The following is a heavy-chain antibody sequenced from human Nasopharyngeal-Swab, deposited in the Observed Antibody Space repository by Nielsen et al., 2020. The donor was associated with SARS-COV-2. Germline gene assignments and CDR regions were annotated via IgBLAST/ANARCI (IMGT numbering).Heavy chain of an antibody. CDR3: VRSSSWYYFDY. CDR1: EDSIAYSTFY. Sequence: SDTLSPTFTVLEDSIAYSTFYWCWIRQPPGKGLEWIGNIYYNGNTYQTPSLKSRLTISVDKSKNQFSLQLSSVTAADTAVYYCVRSSSWYYFDYWAQGTQVTVSS. V-gene: IGHV4-39*01. J-gene: IGHJ4*02. D-gene: IGHD6-13*01. CDR2: IYYNGNT.